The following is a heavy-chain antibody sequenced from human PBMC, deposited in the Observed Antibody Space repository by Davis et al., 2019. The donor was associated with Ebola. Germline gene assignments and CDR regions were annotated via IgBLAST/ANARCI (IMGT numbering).Heavy chain of an antibody. CDR2: ISGSGGST. D-gene: IGHD2-15*01. V-gene: IGHV3-23*01. CDR1: GFTFSSYA. CDR3: ARDRRYCSGGSCYSNYYYGMDV. Sequence: GESLKISCAASGFTFSSYAMSWVRQAPGKGLEWVSAISGSGGSTYYADSVKGRFTISRDNAKNSLYLQMNSLRAEDTAVYYCARDRRYCSGGSCYSNYYYGMDVWGQGTTVTVSS. J-gene: IGHJ6*02.